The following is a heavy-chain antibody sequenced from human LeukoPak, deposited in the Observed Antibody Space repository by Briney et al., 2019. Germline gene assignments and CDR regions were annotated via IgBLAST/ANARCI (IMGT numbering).Heavy chain of an antibody. D-gene: IGHD4-17*01. CDR1: GFTFSSYA. CDR2: ISGSGGST. J-gene: IGHJ4*02. CDR3: AKGNDYGDYYFDY. Sequence: GGSLRLSYAASGFTFSSYAMSWVRQAPGKGLEWVSAISGSGGSTYYADSVKGRFTISRDNSKNTLYLQMNSLRAEDTAVYYCAKGNDYGDYYFDYWGQGTLVTVSS. V-gene: IGHV3-23*01.